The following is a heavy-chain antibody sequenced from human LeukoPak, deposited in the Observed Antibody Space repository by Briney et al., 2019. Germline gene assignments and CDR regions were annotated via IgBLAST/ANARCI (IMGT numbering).Heavy chain of an antibody. J-gene: IGHJ1*01. CDR3: ARQEIRYFQH. V-gene: IGHV4-61*02. Sequence: SQTLSLTCTVSGGSISSGSYYWSWIRQPAGKGLEWVARIYTSGSTNYNPSLKSRVTISVDTSKNQFSLKLTSVTAADTAVYYCARQEIRYFQHWGQGTLVTVSS. CDR2: IYTSGST. D-gene: IGHD5-24*01. CDR1: GGSISSGSYY.